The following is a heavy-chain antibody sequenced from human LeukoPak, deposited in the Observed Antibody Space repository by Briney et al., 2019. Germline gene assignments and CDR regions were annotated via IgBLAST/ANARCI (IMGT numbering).Heavy chain of an antibody. V-gene: IGHV4-34*01. CDR1: GGSFSGYY. J-gene: IGHJ5*02. CDR3: ARRRIVVVPAALNWFDP. Sequence: PSETLSLTCAVYGGSFSGYYWSWIRQLPGKGLEWIGEINHSGSTNYNPSLKSRVTISVDTSKNQFSLKLSSVTAADTAVYYCARRRIVVVPAALNWFDPWGQGTLVTVSS. D-gene: IGHD2-2*01. CDR2: INHSGST.